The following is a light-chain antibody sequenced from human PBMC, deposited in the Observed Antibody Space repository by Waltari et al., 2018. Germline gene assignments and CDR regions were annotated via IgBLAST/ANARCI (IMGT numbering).Light chain of an antibody. V-gene: IGKV2-24*01. J-gene: IGKJ1*01. CDR3: MQATQFPRT. CDR1: QGLLHSNGNTY. CDR2: KIS. Sequence: DIVMTQTPLSSPVTLGQAPHISCRSSQGLLHSNGNTYLSWLHQRPGQPPRLLIYKISNRVSGVPDRFSGSGTGTDFTLRISRVEAEDVGVYYCMQATQFPRTFGQGTKVEIK.